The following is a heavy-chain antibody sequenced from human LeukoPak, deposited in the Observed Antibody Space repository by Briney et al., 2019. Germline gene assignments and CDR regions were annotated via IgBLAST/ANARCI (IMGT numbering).Heavy chain of an antibody. CDR3: ARDSGSGSYYLAYYVY. Sequence: GGSLSLSCAASGFTFSSYGMHGVRQAPGKGLEWVAVIWYDGSNKYYADSVKGRFTISRDNSKNALYLQMNSLRAEDTAVYYCARDSGSGSYYLAYYVYWGEGTLVTVSS. CDR2: IWYDGSNK. V-gene: IGHV3-33*01. J-gene: IGHJ4*02. CDR1: GFTFSSYG. D-gene: IGHD3-10*01.